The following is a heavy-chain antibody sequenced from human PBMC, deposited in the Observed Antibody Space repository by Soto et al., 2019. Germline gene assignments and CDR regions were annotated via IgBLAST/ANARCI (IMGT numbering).Heavy chain of an antibody. Sequence: GGSLRLSCAGSGFIFSSYGMHWVRQAPGKGVEWVTFISYDEYNKYYADSVKGRFTISRDNSKDTLYLHMNSLTPEDTAIYYCAKKLEGGRGMDVWGQGTSVTVSS. CDR3: AKKLEGGRGMDV. J-gene: IGHJ6*02. CDR2: ISYDEYNK. V-gene: IGHV3-30*18. D-gene: IGHD3-3*01. CDR1: GFIFSSYG.